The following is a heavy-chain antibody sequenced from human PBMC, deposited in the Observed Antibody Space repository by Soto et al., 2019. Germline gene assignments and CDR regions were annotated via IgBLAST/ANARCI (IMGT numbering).Heavy chain of an antibody. CDR2: ISYDGSNK. J-gene: IGHJ6*02. Sequence: GSLVLSCAASGFTFSIYAMHWVRKDPGKGLDWVAVISYDGSNKYYADSVKGRFTISRDNSKNTLYLQMNSLRAEDTAVYYCARDDWPPPLGYYYYYGMDVWGQGPTVTV. CDR1: GFTFSIYA. D-gene: IGHD2-21*01. CDR3: ARDDWPPPLGYYYYYGMDV. V-gene: IGHV3-30-3*01.